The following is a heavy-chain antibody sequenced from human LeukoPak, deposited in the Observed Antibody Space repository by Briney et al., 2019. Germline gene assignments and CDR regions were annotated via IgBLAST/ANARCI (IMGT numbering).Heavy chain of an antibody. CDR3: ARRAMSYYYMDV. J-gene: IGHJ6*03. V-gene: IGHV4-4*09. CDR1: VGSISTYY. Sequence: SETLSLTCIVSVGSISTYYWSWIRQPPGKGLEWIVYIYAGGTPNYNPSLQSRVTMSIDTANNLLSLKLSSVAAAATAVYYCARRAMSYYYMDVWGKGTTVTVSS. D-gene: IGHD2-2*01. CDR2: IYAGGTP.